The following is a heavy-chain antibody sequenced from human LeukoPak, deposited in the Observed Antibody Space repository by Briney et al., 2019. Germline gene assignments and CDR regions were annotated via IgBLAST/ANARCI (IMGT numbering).Heavy chain of an antibody. Sequence: GGSLRLSCTVSGFIFISYAMSWVRQAPGKGLEWVAVIRGSGTKTHYADSVKGRFTISRDNAQNSLYLQMNSLRAEVTALYHCARDLDYGDHGTEWGQGTLVTVSS. V-gene: IGHV3-20*01. CDR3: ARDLDYGDHGTE. CDR2: IRGSGTKT. CDR1: GFIFISYA. J-gene: IGHJ4*02. D-gene: IGHD4-17*01.